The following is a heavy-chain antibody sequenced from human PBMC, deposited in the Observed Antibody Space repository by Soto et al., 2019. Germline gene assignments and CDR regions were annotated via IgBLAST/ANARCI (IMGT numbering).Heavy chain of an antibody. CDR1: GFTFNTYD. J-gene: IGHJ5*02. CDR2: ITTSSAYI. D-gene: IGHD2-21*01. V-gene: IGHV3-21*01. CDR3: VMSGTARLLRHSWFDT. Sequence: EVQLVESGGGLVKPGGSLRLSCAASGFTFNTYDMNWVRQAPGKGLEWVSSITTSSAYIYYADSLKCRITISRDNAKNSLFLQMNSLRAEDTAVYYCVMSGTARLLRHSWFDTWGQGTLVTVSS.